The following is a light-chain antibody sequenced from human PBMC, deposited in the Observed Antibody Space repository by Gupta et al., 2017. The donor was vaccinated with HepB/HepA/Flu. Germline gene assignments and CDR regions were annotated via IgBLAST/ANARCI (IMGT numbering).Light chain of an antibody. CDR2: QDS. Sequence: SYELTQPPSVSVSPGQTASIPCSGDKLGDKYACWYQQKPGQSPVLVIYQDSKRPSGIPERFSGSNSGNTATLTISGTQAMDEADYYCQAWDSSTAKNVFGTGTKVTVL. V-gene: IGLV3-1*01. CDR3: QAWDSSTAKNV. CDR1: KLGDKY. J-gene: IGLJ1*01.